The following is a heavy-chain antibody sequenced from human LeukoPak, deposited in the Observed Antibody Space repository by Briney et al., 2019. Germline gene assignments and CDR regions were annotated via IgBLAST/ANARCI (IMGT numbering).Heavy chain of an antibody. J-gene: IGHJ4*02. CDR1: GFTFSGYW. D-gene: IGHD6-19*01. Sequence: GGSLRLSCAASGFTFSGYWMSWVRQAPGGGLEWVANIKQEGTEKIYVDSVKGRFTISRDNAKNSLYLQMNSLRAEDTAAYYCAYHSGWYTAVFDSWGQGTLVTVSS. V-gene: IGHV3-7*01. CDR2: IKQEGTEK. CDR3: AYHSGWYTAVFDS.